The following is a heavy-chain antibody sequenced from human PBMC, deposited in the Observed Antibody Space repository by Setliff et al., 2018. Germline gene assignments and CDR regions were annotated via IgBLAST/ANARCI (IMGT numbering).Heavy chain of an antibody. D-gene: IGHD5-18*01. CDR1: GGTFSSYG. CDR3: AREGVDTRSSTDYRYYMDV. Sequence: GASVKVSCKASGGTFSSYGISWVRQAPGQGLEWMGGTIPMFGSTKYAQKFQGRVTIITDESTSTAYMELSSLRSEDTAVYFCAREGVDTRSSTDYRYYMDVWGKGTTVTVSS. CDR2: TIPMFGST. J-gene: IGHJ6*03. V-gene: IGHV1-69*05.